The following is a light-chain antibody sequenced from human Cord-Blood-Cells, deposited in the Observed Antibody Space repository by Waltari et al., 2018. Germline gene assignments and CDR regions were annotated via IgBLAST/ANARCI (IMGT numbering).Light chain of an antibody. CDR1: QSISSY. J-gene: IGKJ2*01. V-gene: IGKV1-39*01. Sequence: DIQMTQSPSSLSASVGDRVTITCRASQSISSYLNWYQQKPEKAPKLLIYAASSLQSGVPSRFSGSGSGTDFTLTISSLQPEDFATDYCQQSYSTPYTFGQGTKLEIK. CDR3: QQSYSTPYT. CDR2: AAS.